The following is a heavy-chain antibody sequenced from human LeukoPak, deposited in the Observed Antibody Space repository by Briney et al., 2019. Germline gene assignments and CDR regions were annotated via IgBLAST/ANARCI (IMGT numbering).Heavy chain of an antibody. Sequence: SETLSLTCTISGGSISSYYWNWIRQPPGKGLEWIGYIYYSGGTTYNPFLKSRVTISVDTSKNQFSLKLSSVTAADAAVYYCARDRERSWNDYWGQGTLVTVSS. V-gene: IGHV4-59*01. D-gene: IGHD1-1*01. CDR2: IYYSGGT. CDR1: GGSISSYY. J-gene: IGHJ4*02. CDR3: ARDRERSWNDY.